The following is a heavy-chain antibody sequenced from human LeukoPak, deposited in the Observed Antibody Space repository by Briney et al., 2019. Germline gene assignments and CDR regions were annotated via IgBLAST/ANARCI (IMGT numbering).Heavy chain of an antibody. CDR3: ARHRDDFWNYYMDV. J-gene: IGHJ6*03. CDR1: GGSISNFY. V-gene: IGHV4-4*09. D-gene: IGHD3-3*01. Sequence: SETLSLTCSVSGGSISNFYWSWIRQPPGKGLEWIGYIHSSGSTKYNLSLKSRVTISVDTSKKQFSLKLSSVTAADTAVYYCARHRDDFWNYYMDVWGKGTTVTVSS. CDR2: IHSSGST.